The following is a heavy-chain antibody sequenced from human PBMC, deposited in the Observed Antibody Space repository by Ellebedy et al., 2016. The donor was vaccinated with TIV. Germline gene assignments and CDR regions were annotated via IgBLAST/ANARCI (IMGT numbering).Heavy chain of an antibody. J-gene: IGHJ4*02. Sequence: GESLKISCSASGFTFSHYAMHWVRQAPGKGLEYVSAINNNGGNTYYADSVKGRFTISRDSSKNTLYLQMSSLRPEDTAMYYCVKDRGDIIRDFDYWGQGTLVTVFS. D-gene: IGHD2-21*02. CDR2: INNNGGNT. CDR3: VKDRGDIIRDFDY. V-gene: IGHV3-64D*06. CDR1: GFTFSHYA.